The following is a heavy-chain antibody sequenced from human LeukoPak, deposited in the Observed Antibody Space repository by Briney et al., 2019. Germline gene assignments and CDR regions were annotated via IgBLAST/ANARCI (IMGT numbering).Heavy chain of an antibody. Sequence: PGGSLRLSCAASGFTFDDYAMHWVRQAPGKGLEWVSLISGDGGSTYYADSVKGRFTISRDNSKNTLYLQMNSLRAEDTAVYYCASTRYYYYYYMDVWGKGTTVTVSS. CDR1: GFTFDDYA. J-gene: IGHJ6*03. CDR3: ASTRYYYYYYMDV. CDR2: ISGDGGST. V-gene: IGHV3-43*02. D-gene: IGHD2-2*01.